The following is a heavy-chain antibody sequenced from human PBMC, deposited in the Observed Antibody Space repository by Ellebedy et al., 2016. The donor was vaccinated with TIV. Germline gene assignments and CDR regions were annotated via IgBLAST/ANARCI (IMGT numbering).Heavy chain of an antibody. Sequence: GESLKISCKGSGYSFSTYWIGWVRQMPGKGLEWMGRIDPSDSYILYNPSFQGHVTISVDKSINTAYLQWSRLRVSDTAMYYCVRQKGEQWLLRNYYYYYGMDVWGQGTTVTVS. CDR1: GYSFSTYW. CDR2: IDPSDSYI. D-gene: IGHD6-19*01. V-gene: IGHV5-10-1*01. J-gene: IGHJ6*02. CDR3: VRQKGEQWLLRNYYYYYGMDV.